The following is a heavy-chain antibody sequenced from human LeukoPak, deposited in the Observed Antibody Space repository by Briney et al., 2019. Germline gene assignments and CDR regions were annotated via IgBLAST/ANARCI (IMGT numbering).Heavy chain of an antibody. CDR2: MYNSGST. J-gene: IGHJ2*01. CDR1: GGSISSYY. Sequence: SETLSLTCTVSGGSISSYYWSWIRQPAGKGLEWIGRMYNSGSTNYNPSLKSRVTMSVDTSKNQFSLKLSSVTAADTAVYYCARDRGYYGSGSYTRYFDLWGRGTLVTVSS. D-gene: IGHD3-10*01. V-gene: IGHV4-4*07. CDR3: ARDRGYYGSGSYTRYFDL.